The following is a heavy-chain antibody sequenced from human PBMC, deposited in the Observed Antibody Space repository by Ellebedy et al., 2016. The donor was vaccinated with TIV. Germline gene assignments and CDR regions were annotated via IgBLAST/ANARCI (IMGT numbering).Heavy chain of an antibody. V-gene: IGHV3-23*01. CDR2: ISASDGST. CDR3: TRDSGWEHEY. CDR1: GFTISNNG. D-gene: IGHD4-23*01. J-gene: IGHJ4*02. Sequence: GESLKISCAASGFTISNNGMSWVRQAPVKGLEWVSGISASDGSTYHADSVKGRFTISRDNSKNTLYLQMNSLRVEGTALYYCTRDSGWEHEYWGPGTLVTVSS.